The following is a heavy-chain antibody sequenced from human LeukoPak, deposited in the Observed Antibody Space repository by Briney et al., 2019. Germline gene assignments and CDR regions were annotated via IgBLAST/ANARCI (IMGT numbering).Heavy chain of an antibody. J-gene: IGHJ5*02. D-gene: IGHD5/OR15-5a*01. CDR1: GLTVSSNY. Sequence: GGSLRLSCAASGLTVSSNYMSWVRQAPGKGLEWVSVIYSGGSTFYADSVKGRFTISRDNSKNTLYLQMNSRRAEDTAVYYCARESAVYHEADPWGQGTLVTVSS. CDR3: ARESAVYHEADP. CDR2: IYSGGST. V-gene: IGHV3-53*05.